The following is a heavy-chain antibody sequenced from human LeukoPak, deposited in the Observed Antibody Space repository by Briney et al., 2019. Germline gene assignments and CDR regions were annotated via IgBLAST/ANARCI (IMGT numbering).Heavy chain of an antibody. CDR3: AKDIAAEGDAFDI. D-gene: IGHD6-13*01. Sequence: GGSLRLSCAASGFTFDDYAMHWARQAPGKGLEWVSGISWNSGSIGYADSVKGRFTISRDNAKNSLYLQMNSLRAEDMALYYCAKDIAAEGDAFDIWGQGTMVTVSS. J-gene: IGHJ3*02. CDR2: ISWNSGSI. V-gene: IGHV3-9*03. CDR1: GFTFDDYA.